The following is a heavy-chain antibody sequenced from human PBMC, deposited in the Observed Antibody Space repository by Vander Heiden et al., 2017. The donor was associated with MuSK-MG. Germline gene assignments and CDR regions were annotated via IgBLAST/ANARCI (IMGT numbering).Heavy chain of an antibody. CDR3: ARGLGSGTMWYFDL. CDR2: IKQDGSEK. Sequence: EVQLVESGGGLVQPGGSLRVSCAASGLPFRSDWMNWLRQAPGKGLEWVAKIKQDGSEKSSVDSVKGRFTISRDNAKNSLYLQMNSLRAEDTAVYYCARGLGSGTMWYFDLWGRGTLVTVSS. D-gene: IGHD3-10*01. V-gene: IGHV3-7*01. CDR1: GLPFRSDW. J-gene: IGHJ2*01.